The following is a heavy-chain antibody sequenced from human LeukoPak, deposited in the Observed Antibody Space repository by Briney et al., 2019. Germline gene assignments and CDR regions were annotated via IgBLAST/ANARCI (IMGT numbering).Heavy chain of an antibody. D-gene: IGHD3-22*01. J-gene: IGHJ4*02. V-gene: IGHV3-30*18. Sequence: GGSLRLSCAASEFTFSNYGMHWVRQAPGKGLELVAGISSDGSEEYYADSVVGRFTISRDNPKNTPYLEMNSLRAEDTAVYYCAKGDSGFYFYFDYWGQGTLVTVSS. CDR2: ISSDGSEE. CDR1: EFTFSNYG. CDR3: AKGDSGFYFYFDY.